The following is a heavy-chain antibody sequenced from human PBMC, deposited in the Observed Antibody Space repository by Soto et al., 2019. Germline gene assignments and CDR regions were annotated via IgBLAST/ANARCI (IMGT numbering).Heavy chain of an antibody. CDR2: ISSSSSSTI. D-gene: IGHD1-20*01. CDR3: ARAPTYNWNDIYWFDP. V-gene: IGHV3-48*01. J-gene: IGHJ5*02. Sequence: SGFTFSSYSMNWVRQAPGKGLEWVSYISSSSSSTIYYADSVKGRFTISRDNAKNSLYLQMNSLTAADTAVYYCARAPTYNWNDIYWFDPWGQGTLVTVSS. CDR1: GFTFSSYS.